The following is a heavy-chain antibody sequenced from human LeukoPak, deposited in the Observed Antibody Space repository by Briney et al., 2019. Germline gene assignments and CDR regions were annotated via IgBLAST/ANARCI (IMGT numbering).Heavy chain of an antibody. CDR1: GYTFTGYY. CDR3: ASPQHFYCAFDI. V-gene: IGHV1-2*02. D-gene: IGHD3-3*02. J-gene: IGHJ3*02. Sequence: ASVTVSCKASGYTFTGYYMHWVRQTPGQGLEWMGWINPNSGGTNYAQKFQGRVTMTRDTSISTAYMELSRLRSDDTAVYYCASPQHFYCAFDIWGQGTMVTVSS. CDR2: INPNSGGT.